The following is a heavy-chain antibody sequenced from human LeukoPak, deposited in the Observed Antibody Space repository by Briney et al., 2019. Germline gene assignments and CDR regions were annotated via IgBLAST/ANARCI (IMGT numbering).Heavy chain of an antibody. CDR3: ATGRVTTYLAFDI. CDR1: GYTLTELS. D-gene: IGHD4-17*01. V-gene: IGHV1-24*01. Sequence: ASVKVSCKVSGYTLTELSMHWVRQAPGKGLEWMGGFDPEDGETIYAQKFQGRVTVTEDTSTDTAYMELSRLRSEDTAVYYCATGRVTTYLAFDIWGQGTMVTVSS. J-gene: IGHJ3*02. CDR2: FDPEDGET.